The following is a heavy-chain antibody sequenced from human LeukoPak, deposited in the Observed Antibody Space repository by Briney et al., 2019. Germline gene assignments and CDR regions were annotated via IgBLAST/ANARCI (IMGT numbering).Heavy chain of an antibody. CDR3: AKGGSPSHNLFNS. CDR1: GFTFSDYG. J-gene: IGHJ5*01. Sequence: GGSLRLSCAASGFTFSDYGMHWVRQAPGKGLEWVAFIRSGGSYEYYPDSVKGRFTISRDNSRNALFLQKSSLRAEDTAVYYCAKGGSPSHNLFNSWGQETLVTVSS. D-gene: IGHD2-15*01. V-gene: IGHV3-30*02. CDR2: IRSGGSYE.